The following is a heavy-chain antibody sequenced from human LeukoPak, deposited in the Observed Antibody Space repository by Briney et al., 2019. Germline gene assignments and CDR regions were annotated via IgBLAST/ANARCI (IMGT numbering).Heavy chain of an antibody. V-gene: IGHV1-69*01. CDR3: ARGPQVGAFDL. D-gene: IGHD1-26*01. CDR1: GGTISNYV. J-gene: IGHJ3*01. Sequence: GSSVKVSCKAAGGTISNYVISWVRQAPGQGLEWMGGTIPIFTTANYAQKFQGRVTITADESTSTAYMELSSLRSEDTAVYYCARGPQVGAFDLWGQGTMVTVSS. CDR2: TIPIFTTA.